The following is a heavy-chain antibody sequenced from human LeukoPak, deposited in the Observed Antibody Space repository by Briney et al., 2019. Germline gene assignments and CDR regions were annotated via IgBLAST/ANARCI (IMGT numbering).Heavy chain of an antibody. V-gene: IGHV4-30-2*01. CDR1: GGSISSGGYY. Sequence: TSETLSLTCTVSGGSISSGGYYWSWIRQPPGKGLEWIGYIYHSGSTYYNPSLKSRVTISVDTSKNQFSLKLSSVTAADTAVYYCARHHDSSGYYYQIDYWGQGTLVTVSS. CDR2: IYHSGST. J-gene: IGHJ4*02. D-gene: IGHD3-22*01. CDR3: ARHHDSSGYYYQIDY.